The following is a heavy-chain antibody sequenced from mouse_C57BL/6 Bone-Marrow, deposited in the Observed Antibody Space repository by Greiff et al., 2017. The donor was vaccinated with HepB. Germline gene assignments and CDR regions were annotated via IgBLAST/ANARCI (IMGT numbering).Heavy chain of an antibody. V-gene: IGHV6-6*01. D-gene: IGHD1-1*01. CDR2: IRNKANNHAT. CDR3: TSKLLRYYFDY. CDR1: GFTFSDAW. Sequence: EVKLLESGGGLVQPGGSMKLSCAASGFTFSDAWMDWVRQSPEKGLEWVAEIRNKANNHATYYAESVKGRFTISRDDSKSSVYLQMNSLRAEDTGIYYCTSKLLRYYFDYWGQGTTLAISS. J-gene: IGHJ2*01.